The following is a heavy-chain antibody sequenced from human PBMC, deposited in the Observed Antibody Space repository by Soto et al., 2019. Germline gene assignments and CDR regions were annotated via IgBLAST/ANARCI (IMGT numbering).Heavy chain of an antibody. V-gene: IGHV3-30*18. D-gene: IGHD6-19*01. CDR3: AKRGIAVADPYFDY. Sequence: QVQLVESGGGVVQPGRSLRLSCAASGFTFSSYGMHWVRQAPGKGLEWVAVISYDGSNKYYADSVKGRFTISRDNSKNTLYLQMNSLRAEDTAVYYCAKRGIAVADPYFDYWGQGTLVTVSS. CDR2: ISYDGSNK. CDR1: GFTFSSYG. J-gene: IGHJ4*02.